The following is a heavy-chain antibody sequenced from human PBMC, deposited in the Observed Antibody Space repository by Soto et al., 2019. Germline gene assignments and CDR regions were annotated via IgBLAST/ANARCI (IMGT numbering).Heavy chain of an antibody. D-gene: IGHD3-22*01. CDR2: ISAYNGNT. Sequence: ASVKVSCKASGYTFTSYGISWVRQAPGQGLEWMGWISAYNGNTNYAQKLQGRVTMTTDTSTSTVYMELSSLRSEDTAVYYCARDSLENYYDSSGYYNGGFDYWGQGTLVTVSS. J-gene: IGHJ4*02. V-gene: IGHV1-18*01. CDR3: ARDSLENYYDSSGYYNGGFDY. CDR1: GYTFTSYG.